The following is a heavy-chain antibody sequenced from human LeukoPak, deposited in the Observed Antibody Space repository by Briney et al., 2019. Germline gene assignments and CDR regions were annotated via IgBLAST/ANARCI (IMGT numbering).Heavy chain of an antibody. D-gene: IGHD3-22*01. J-gene: IGHJ4*02. Sequence: GGSLRLSCAASGFTFSDYYMSWIRQAPGKGLEWVSYISSSSSYTNYADSVKGRFTISRDNAKNSLYLQMNSLRAEDTAVYYCAKGSLVLGIVKYYFDYWGQGSLVTVSS. CDR3: AKGSLVLGIVKYYFDY. CDR2: ISSSSSYT. V-gene: IGHV3-11*05. CDR1: GFTFSDYY.